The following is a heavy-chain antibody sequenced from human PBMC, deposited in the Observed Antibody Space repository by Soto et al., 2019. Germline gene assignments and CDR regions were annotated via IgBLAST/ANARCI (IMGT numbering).Heavy chain of an antibody. J-gene: IGHJ6*02. V-gene: IGHV3-15*07. CDR1: GFTFSNAW. D-gene: IGHD3-16*01. Sequence: EVQLVESGGGLVKPGGSLRLSCAASGFTFSNAWMNWVRQAPGKGLEWVGRINSTTDGGTTDYAAPVKGRLTISRDDSKNTLYLQMKSLKTEDTAVYYCTTALPTFVGVLMSTADWYYGMDVWGQGTTVTVSS. CDR2: INSTTDGGTT. CDR3: TTALPTFVGVLMSTADWYYGMDV.